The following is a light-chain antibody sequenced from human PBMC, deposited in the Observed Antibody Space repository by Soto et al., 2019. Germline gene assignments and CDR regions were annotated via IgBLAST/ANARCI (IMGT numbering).Light chain of an antibody. J-gene: IGKJ1*01. CDR1: QSISGN. Sequence: EIVMTQSPATLSVSPGGRATLSCRASQSISGNLAWYQQKPGQAPKLLIYGASTRATGIPARFSGSGSGTEFTLTLSSLQSEDFAVYCCQQYNKLPACTFGQGTKVEIE. CDR2: GAS. V-gene: IGKV3-15*01. CDR3: QQYNKLPACT.